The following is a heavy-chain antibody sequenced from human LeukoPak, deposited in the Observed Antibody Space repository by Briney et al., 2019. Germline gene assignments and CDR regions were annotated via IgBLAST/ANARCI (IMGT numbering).Heavy chain of an antibody. V-gene: IGHV3-64*02. Sequence: PGGSLRLPCGASGFTFSSHAMHWVRQAPGKGLEYVSSTNTDGNYIYYVESVRGRFTISRDNSKNTLHLQMVSLRPDDMGVYYCARGGTYSSSSLNSWGQGTLVTVSS. D-gene: IGHD6-6*01. CDR2: TNTDGNYI. CDR3: ARGGTYSSSSLNS. J-gene: IGHJ4*02. CDR1: GFTFSSHA.